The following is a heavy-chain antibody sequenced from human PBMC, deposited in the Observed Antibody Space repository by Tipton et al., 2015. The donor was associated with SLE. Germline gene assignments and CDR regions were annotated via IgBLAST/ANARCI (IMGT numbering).Heavy chain of an antibody. D-gene: IGHD1-14*01. CDR2: IYASGSTSGSA. CDR1: GGSISSGAHY. CDR3: ARDRCINTTCRWFFDP. J-gene: IGHJ2*01. Sequence: TLSLTCTVSGGSISSGAHYWSWIRQSAGKGLEWIGRIYASGSTSGSANYNPSLKSRFTISVETSKNQFSLKLTSVTAADTAVYFCARDRCINTTCRWFFDPWGRGTLVTVSS. V-gene: IGHV4-61*02.